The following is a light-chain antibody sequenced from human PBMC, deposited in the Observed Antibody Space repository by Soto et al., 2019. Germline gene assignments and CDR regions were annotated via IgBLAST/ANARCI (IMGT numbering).Light chain of an antibody. CDR3: QQYETFSGT. Sequence: DIEMTQTPYTLCASVGDRVTVTCRASQSVSGWLAWYQQKPGEAPKLLIYDASALPRGVPSRFSGSGSGTKFTLPIASLQPDDFATYYCQQYETFSGTFGPGTKVDI. V-gene: IGKV1-5*01. CDR1: QSVSGW. J-gene: IGKJ1*01. CDR2: DAS.